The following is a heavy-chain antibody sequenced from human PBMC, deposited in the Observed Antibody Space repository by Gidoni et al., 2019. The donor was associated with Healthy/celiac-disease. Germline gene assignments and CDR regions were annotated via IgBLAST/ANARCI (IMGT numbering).Heavy chain of an antibody. CDR3: ARGSSSWGRGDFDL. CDR2: IYTSGST. CDR1: GGSISSGSYY. Sequence: QVQLQESGPGLVKPSQTLSLTCTVSGGSISSGSYYWSWIRQPAGKGLEWIGRIYTSGSTNYNPSLKSRVTISVDTSKNQFSLKLSSVTAADTAVYYCARGSSSWGRGDFDLWGRGTLVTVSS. J-gene: IGHJ2*01. D-gene: IGHD6-13*01. V-gene: IGHV4-61*02.